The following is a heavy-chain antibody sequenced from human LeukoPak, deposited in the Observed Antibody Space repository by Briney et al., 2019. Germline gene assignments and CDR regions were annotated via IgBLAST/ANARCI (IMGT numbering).Heavy chain of an antibody. CDR1: GAPIMSNY. Sequence: PSETLSLTCTVSGAPIMSNYWSWMRQTPGKGLEWIGYIYHIGSTKYNPSLMGRATISVETSNNQFSLKVTSVTAADTAVYFCYVESEYGDYDFWGQGTLVTVSS. J-gene: IGHJ4*02. D-gene: IGHD4-17*01. CDR3: YVESEYGDYDF. V-gene: IGHV4-59*01. CDR2: IYHIGST.